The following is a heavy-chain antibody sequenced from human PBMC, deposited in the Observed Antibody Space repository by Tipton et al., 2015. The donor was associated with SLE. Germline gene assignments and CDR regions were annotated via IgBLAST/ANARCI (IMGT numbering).Heavy chain of an antibody. Sequence: QVQLVQSGAEVTKPGASVKVSCKASGYTFTGFYIHWVRQAPGQGLEWMGWINPNDGVTYYAQKFQGRVTMTRDTSISTAYMELSSLRSDDTAVFYCARGGDVSRYYDWLLDWGQGTLVTVSS. D-gene: IGHD3-9*01. V-gene: IGHV1-2*02. CDR2: INPNDGVT. CDR1: GYTFTGFY. J-gene: IGHJ4*02. CDR3: ARGGDVSRYYDWLLD.